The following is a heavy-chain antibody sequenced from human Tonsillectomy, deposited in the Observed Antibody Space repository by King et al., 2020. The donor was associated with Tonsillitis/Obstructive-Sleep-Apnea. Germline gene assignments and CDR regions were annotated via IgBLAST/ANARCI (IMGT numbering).Heavy chain of an antibody. D-gene: IGHD3-10*01. CDR2: IYSSGGT. J-gene: IGHJ4*02. CDR1: GGSISSYY. Sequence: VQLQESGPGLVKPSETLSLTCTVSGGSISSYYWSWIRQPPGKGLEWIGYIYSSGGTNYNPSLKSRVTISVDTSKNQFSLKLSSVTAADTAVYYCARGSFYGSGTPLGYWGQGTLVTVSS. CDR3: ARGSFYGSGTPLGY. V-gene: IGHV4-59*01.